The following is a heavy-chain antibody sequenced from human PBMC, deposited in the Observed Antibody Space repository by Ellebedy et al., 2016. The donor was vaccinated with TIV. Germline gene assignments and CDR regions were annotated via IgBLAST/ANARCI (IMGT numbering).Heavy chain of an antibody. V-gene: IGHV4-4*02. D-gene: IGHD3-22*01. Sequence: GSLRLSXAVSGGSISSSNWWSWVRQPPGKGLEWIGEIYHSGSTNYNPSLKSRVTISVDKSKNQFSLKLSSVTAADTAVYYCARLYYYDSSGNYYYYGMDVWGQGTTVTVSS. J-gene: IGHJ6*02. CDR2: IYHSGST. CDR1: GGSISSSNW. CDR3: ARLYYYDSSGNYYYYGMDV.